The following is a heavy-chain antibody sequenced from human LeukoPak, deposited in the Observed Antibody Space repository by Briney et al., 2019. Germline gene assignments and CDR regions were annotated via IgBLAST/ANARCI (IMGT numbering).Heavy chain of an antibody. V-gene: IGHV5-51*01. CDR3: ARQARHDEGIHDAFDI. D-gene: IGHD3-3*01. Sequence: GESLKISCKGSGYSFISYRIGWVRQMPGKGLEWMGIMYPGDSDTRYSPSFQGQVTISADKSISTAYLQWSSLKASDTAMYYCARQARHDEGIHDAFDIWGQGTMVTVSS. CDR2: MYPGDSDT. CDR1: GYSFISYR. J-gene: IGHJ3*02.